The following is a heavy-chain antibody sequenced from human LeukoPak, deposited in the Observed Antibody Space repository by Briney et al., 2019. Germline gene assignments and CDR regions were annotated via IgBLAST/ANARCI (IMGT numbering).Heavy chain of an antibody. D-gene: IGHD3-22*01. V-gene: IGHV3-23*01. CDR3: AKEPADYNDSSGYYYS. Sequence: GGSLRLSCAASGFTFSTYAMSWVRQAPGKGLEWVSGTGASGITTHYAGSVKGRFTLSRDNSKNTLYLQMSSLRAEDTAVYYCAKEPADYNDSSGYYYSWGQGTLVTVSS. CDR1: GFTFSTYA. J-gene: IGHJ4*02. CDR2: TGASGITT.